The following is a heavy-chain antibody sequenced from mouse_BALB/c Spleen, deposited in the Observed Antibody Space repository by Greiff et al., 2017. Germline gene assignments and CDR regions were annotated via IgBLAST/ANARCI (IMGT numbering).Heavy chain of an antibody. CDR3: ARDAGNWYFDV. V-gene: IGHV7-3*02. CDR1: GFTFTDYY. J-gene: IGHJ1*01. CDR2: IRNKANGYTT. Sequence: EVQRVESGGGLVQPGGSLRLSCATSGFTFTDYYMSWVRQPPGKALEWLGFIRNKANGYTTEYSASVKGRFTISRDNSQSILYLQMNTLRAEDSATYYCARDAGNWYFDVWGAGTTVTVSS.